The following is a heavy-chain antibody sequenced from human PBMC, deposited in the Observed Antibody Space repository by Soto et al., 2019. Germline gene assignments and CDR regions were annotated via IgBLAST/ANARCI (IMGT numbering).Heavy chain of an antibody. D-gene: IGHD3-3*01. CDR3: ARGTRHYDFLSGLYEGDYFFGS. Sequence: QVQLVQSGAEVKKPESSVKVSCKASGGTFSTYPITWVRQAPGQGLEWIGGIIPVFDTTTYAQAFQDRLTITANESTSTAYMELSSLRSEDTAVYYCARGTRHYDFLSGLYEGDYFFGSWGQGTLVTVSS. CDR1: GGTFSTYP. V-gene: IGHV1-69*12. CDR2: IIPVFDTT. J-gene: IGHJ4*02.